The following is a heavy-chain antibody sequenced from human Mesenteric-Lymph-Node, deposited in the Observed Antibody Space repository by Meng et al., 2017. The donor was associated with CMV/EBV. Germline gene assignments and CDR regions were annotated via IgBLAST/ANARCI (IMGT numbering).Heavy chain of an antibody. V-gene: IGHV2-5*02. CDR1: GISFSTSGVG. CDR2: IFWDDDT. CDR3: AHRRGSNWFDP. D-gene: IGHD2-15*01. J-gene: IGHJ5*02. Sequence: CTFPGISFSTSGVGVGWIRQPPGKALEWLALIFWDDDTRYNPSLKNRLTITKDTSKSQVVLTMTNLDPVDTATYYCAHRRGSNWFDPWGQGTLVTVSS.